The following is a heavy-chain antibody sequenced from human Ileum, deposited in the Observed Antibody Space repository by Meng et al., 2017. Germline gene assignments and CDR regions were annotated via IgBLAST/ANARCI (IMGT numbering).Heavy chain of an antibody. D-gene: IGHD1-26*01. J-gene: IGHJ4*02. CDR2: IHHSGST. CDR1: GVSIMISDW. CDR3: AREWSGSYRHFDY. Sequence: GHLQHSGQGPLNTSGTMTLICTVSGVSIMISDWWSWVRQTPGKGMEWIGEIHHSGSTNYNPSLKSRVTISVDKSKNQFSLKRNSVTAADTAVYYCAREWSGSYRHFDYWGQGTLVTVSS. V-gene: IGHV4-4*02.